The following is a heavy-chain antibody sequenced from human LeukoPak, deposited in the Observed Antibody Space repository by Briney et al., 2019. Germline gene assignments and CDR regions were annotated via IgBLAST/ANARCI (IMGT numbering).Heavy chain of an antibody. D-gene: IGHD4-17*01. CDR2: ISNSGDST. CDR3: ASTGYGVRDY. V-gene: IGHV3-23*01. J-gene: IGHJ4*02. Sequence: EWVSAISNSGDSTFYADSVKGRLTISRDNSKSTLYLQMNSLRAEDTAVYYCASTGYGVRDYWGQGTLVTVSS.